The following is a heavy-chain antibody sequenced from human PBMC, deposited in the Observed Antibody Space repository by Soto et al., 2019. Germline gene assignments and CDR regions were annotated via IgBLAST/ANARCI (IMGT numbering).Heavy chain of an antibody. CDR2: ISGSGGST. J-gene: IGHJ4*02. V-gene: IGHV3-23*01. CDR1: GFTFSSYA. CDR3: AKNYDSSGYYLLVDY. D-gene: IGHD3-22*01. Sequence: PGGSLRLSCAASGFTFSSYAMSWVRQAPGKGLEWVSGISGSGGSTYYADSVKGRFPISRDDSKNTLYLQMNSLRADDTAVYYCAKNYDSSGYYLLVDYWGQGT.